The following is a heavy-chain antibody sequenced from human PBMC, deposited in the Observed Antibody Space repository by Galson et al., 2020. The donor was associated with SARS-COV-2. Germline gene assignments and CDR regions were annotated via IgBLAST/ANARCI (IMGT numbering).Heavy chain of an antibody. Sequence: SETLSLTCAVYGGSFSGYYWSWIRQPPGKGLEWIGEINHSGSTNYNPSLKSRVTISVDTSKNQFSLKLSSVTAADTAVYYCARMDFWSGYHYYFDYWGQGTLVTVSS. J-gene: IGHJ4*02. CDR2: INHSGST. D-gene: IGHD3-3*01. CDR3: ARMDFWSGYHYYFDY. V-gene: IGHV4-34*01. CDR1: GGSFSGYY.